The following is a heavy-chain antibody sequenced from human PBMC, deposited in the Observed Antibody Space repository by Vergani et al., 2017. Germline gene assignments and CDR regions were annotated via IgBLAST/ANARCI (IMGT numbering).Heavy chain of an antibody. CDR2: IYPGDSDT. D-gene: IGHD6-6*01. CDR1: GYSFMSYW. CDR3: ARKGSDSSSRYNWFDP. Sequence: EVQLVQSGAEVKKPGESLKISCKGSGYSFMSYWIGWVRQMPGKGLEWMGIIYPGDSDTRYSPFFQGQVTISADKSFSTAYLQWSSLKASDTAIYYCARKGSDSSSRYNWFDPWGQGTLVTVSS. V-gene: IGHV5-51*03. J-gene: IGHJ5*02.